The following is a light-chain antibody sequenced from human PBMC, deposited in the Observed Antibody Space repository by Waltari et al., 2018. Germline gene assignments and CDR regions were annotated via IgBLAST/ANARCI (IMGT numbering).Light chain of an antibody. CDR1: TGAVTSNHY. CDR2: STN. V-gene: IGLV7-43*01. Sequence: QTVVTQEPSLTVSPGGTVTLTCASSTGAVTSNHYPNWFQQKPGQAPRALIYSTNNKPPWTPARFAGSLRGGKGALTLAGVQPEDEADYYCSSFTSSSTWVFGGGTKLTVL. CDR3: SSFTSSSTWV. J-gene: IGLJ3*02.